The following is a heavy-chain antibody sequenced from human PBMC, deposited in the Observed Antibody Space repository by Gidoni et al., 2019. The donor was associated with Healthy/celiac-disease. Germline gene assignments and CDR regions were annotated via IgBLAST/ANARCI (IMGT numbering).Heavy chain of an antibody. CDR1: GFPFSSYA. D-gene: IGHD6-13*01. CDR3: AKGRYSSSWYRRDYYYYYGMDV. CDR2: ISGSGGST. V-gene: IGHV3-23*01. Sequence: EVQLLESGGGLVQPGGSLRLSCSASGFPFSSYAMSWVRQAPGKGLEWVSAISGSGGSTYYADSVKGRFTISRDNSKNTLYLQMNSLRAEDTAVYYCAKGRYSSSWYRRDYYYYYGMDVWGQGTTVTVSS. J-gene: IGHJ6*02.